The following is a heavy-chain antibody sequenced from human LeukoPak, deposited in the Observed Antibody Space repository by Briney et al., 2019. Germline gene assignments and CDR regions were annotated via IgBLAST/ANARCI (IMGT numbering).Heavy chain of an antibody. V-gene: IGHV3-30*02. CDR2: IRYDGSNK. Sequence: PGGSLRLSCAASGFTFSSYGMHWVRQAPGKGLEWVAFIRYDGSNKYYADSVKGRFTISRDNSKNTLYLQMNSLRAEDTAVYYCAKDISSSWYLDYWGQGTLVTVSS. CDR1: GFTFSSYG. D-gene: IGHD6-13*01. CDR3: AKDISSSWYLDY. J-gene: IGHJ4*02.